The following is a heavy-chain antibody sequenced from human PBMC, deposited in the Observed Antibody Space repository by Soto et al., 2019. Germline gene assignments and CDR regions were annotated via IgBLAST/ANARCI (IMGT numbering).Heavy chain of an antibody. D-gene: IGHD5-12*01. V-gene: IGHV5-51*01. CDR1: GYTFPTYW. J-gene: IGHJ4*02. CDR3: ERHWCGSEMATMGLGY. Sequence: PGGSLKISCKASGYTFPTYWNGWVRQMPGKGLEWMGMIYPGDSDARYRTSFEGPVTISADKSISTAYVQWKSLKASDTAMYDCERHWCGSEMATMGLGYWGQGTLVTVSS. CDR2: IYPGDSDA.